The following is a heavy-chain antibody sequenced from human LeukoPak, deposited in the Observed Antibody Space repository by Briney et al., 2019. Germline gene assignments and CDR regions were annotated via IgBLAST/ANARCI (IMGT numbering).Heavy chain of an antibody. D-gene: IGHD2-2*01. V-gene: IGHV3-21*01. CDR1: GFTFSSYA. J-gene: IGHJ1*01. Sequence: GGSLRLSCAASGFTFSSYAMSWVRQAPGKGLEWVSSISSSSSYIYYADSVKGRFTISRDNAKNSLYLQMNSLRAEDTAVYYCARDPVKGIVVVPAATEHWGQGTLVTVSS. CDR3: ARDPVKGIVVVPAATEH. CDR2: ISSSSSYI.